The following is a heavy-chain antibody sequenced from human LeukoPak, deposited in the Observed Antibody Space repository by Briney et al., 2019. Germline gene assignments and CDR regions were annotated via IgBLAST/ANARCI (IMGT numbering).Heavy chain of an antibody. CDR2: IWYDGSNK. J-gene: IGHJ4*02. CDR1: GFTFSSYG. V-gene: IGHV3-30*02. Sequence: GGSLRLSCAASGFTFSSYGMHWVRQAPGKGLEWVAVIWYDGSNKYYADSVKGRFTISRDNSKNTLYLQMNSLRAEDTAVYYCAKDIYFSASYYNVYFDYWGQGTLVTVSS. CDR3: AKDIYFSASYYNVYFDY. D-gene: IGHD3-10*01.